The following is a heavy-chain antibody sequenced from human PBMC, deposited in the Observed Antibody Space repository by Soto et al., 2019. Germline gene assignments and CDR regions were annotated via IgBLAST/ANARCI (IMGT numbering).Heavy chain of an antibody. J-gene: IGHJ6*02. Sequence: PGGSLRLAWAASGFTFSSYAMSWVRQAPGKGLEWVSAISGSGGSTYYADSVKGRFTIPRDNSKNTLYLQMSSLRAEDTALYYCAKGRSYYYYYGVDVWGQGTTVTVSS. CDR3: AKGRSYYYYYGVDV. CDR2: ISGSGGST. V-gene: IGHV3-23*01. CDR1: GFTFSSYA.